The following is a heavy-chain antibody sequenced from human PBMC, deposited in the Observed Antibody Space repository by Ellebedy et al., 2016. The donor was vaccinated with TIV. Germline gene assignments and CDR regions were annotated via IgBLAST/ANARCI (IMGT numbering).Heavy chain of an antibody. CDR2: IWYDGSNK. CDR3: ARGQGSGWGAFDY. V-gene: IGHV3-33*01. CDR1: GFTFSSYG. Sequence: PGGSLRLSCAASGFTFSSYGMHWVRQAPGKGLEWVAVIWYDGSNKYYADSVKGRFTISRDNSKNTLYLQMNSLRAEDTAVYYCARGQGSGWGAFDYWGQGTLVTVSS. D-gene: IGHD6-19*01. J-gene: IGHJ4*02.